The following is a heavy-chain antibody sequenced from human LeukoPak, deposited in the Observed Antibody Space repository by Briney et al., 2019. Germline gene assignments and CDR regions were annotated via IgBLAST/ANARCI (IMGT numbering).Heavy chain of an antibody. Sequence: ASVTVSCKASGYTFTIYGISWVRQAPGQGLEWMGWISAYNGNTNYAQKLQGRVTMTTDTSTSTAYMELRSLRSDDTAVYYCARGGYKYDSSGYYSDYWGQGTLVTVSS. CDR1: GYTFTIYG. D-gene: IGHD3-22*01. CDR3: ARGGYKYDSSGYYSDY. J-gene: IGHJ4*02. CDR2: ISAYNGNT. V-gene: IGHV1-18*01.